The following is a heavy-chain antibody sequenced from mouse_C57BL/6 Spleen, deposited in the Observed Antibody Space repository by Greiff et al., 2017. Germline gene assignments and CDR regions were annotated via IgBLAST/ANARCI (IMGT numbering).Heavy chain of an antibody. CDR1: GYTFTSYW. D-gene: IGHD1-1*01. CDR3: ARGHYYGSSTYYFDY. V-gene: IGHV1-59*01. J-gene: IGHJ2*01. CDR2: IDPSDSYT. Sequence: VQLQQPGAELVRPGTSVKLSCKASGYTFTSYWMHWVKQRPGQGLEWIGVIDPSDSYTNYNQKFKGKATLTVGTSSSTAYMQLSSLTSEDSAVYYCARGHYYGSSTYYFDYWGQGTTLTVSS.